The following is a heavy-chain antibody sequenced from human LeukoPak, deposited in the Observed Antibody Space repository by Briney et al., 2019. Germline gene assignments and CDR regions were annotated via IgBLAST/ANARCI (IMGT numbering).Heavy chain of an antibody. V-gene: IGHV4-34*01. J-gene: IGHJ6*03. CDR3: ARLAAAGKYYYYYYMDV. Sequence: TSETLSLTCAVYGGSFSGYYWSWIRQPPGKGLEWIGEINHSGSTNYNPSLKSRVTISVDTSKNQFSLKLSSVTAADTAVYYCARLAAAGKYYYYYYMDVWGKGTTVTVSS. D-gene: IGHD6-13*01. CDR1: GGSFSGYY. CDR2: INHSGST.